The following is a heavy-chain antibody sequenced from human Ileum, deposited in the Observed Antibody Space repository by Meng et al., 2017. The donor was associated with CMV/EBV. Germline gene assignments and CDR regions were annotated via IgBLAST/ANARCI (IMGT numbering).Heavy chain of an antibody. CDR3: ARVRGDFWSHYYNDWFDP. D-gene: IGHD3-3*01. CDR1: SSGSYS. Sequence: SSGSYSWSWIRQPPGKGLEWIGYIYYSGSTNYNPSLKSRVTISVDTSKNQFSLKLSSVTAADTAVYYCARVRGDFWSHYYNDWFDPWGQGTLVTVSS. V-gene: IGHV4-61*01. J-gene: IGHJ5*02. CDR2: IYYSGST.